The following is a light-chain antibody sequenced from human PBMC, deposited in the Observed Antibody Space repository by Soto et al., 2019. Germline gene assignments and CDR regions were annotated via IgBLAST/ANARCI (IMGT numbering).Light chain of an antibody. CDR2: DVS. CDR1: SSDVGGYNY. V-gene: IGLV2-14*01. Sequence: SVLTQPASVSGSPGQSITISCTGTSSDVGGYNYVSWYQQHPGKAPKLMIFDVSNRPSGVSNRFSGSKSGNTASLTISGLQAEDEADYYCSSYTSSSLPYVFGTGTKVTVL. J-gene: IGLJ1*01. CDR3: SSYTSSSLPYV.